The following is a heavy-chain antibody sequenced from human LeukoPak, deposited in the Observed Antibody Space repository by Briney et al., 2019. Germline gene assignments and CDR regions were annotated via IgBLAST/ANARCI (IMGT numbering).Heavy chain of an antibody. CDR1: GGTFSSYA. CDR3: AREGYDKPNYYGSGSYDY. J-gene: IGHJ4*02. D-gene: IGHD3-10*01. V-gene: IGHV1-69*01. Sequence: GASVKVSCKASGGTFSSYAISWVRQAPGQGLEWMGGIIPIFGTANYAQKFQGRVTITADESTSTAYMELSSLRSEDTAVYYCAREGYDKPNYYGSGSYDYWGQGTLVTVSS. CDR2: IIPIFGTA.